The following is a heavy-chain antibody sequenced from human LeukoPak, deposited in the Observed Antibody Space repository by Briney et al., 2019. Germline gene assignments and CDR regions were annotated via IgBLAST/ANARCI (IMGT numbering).Heavy chain of an antibody. CDR3: AKDVFRWAFDI. V-gene: IGHV3-23*01. J-gene: IGHJ3*02. D-gene: IGHD5-24*01. CDR1: GFNFWNTG. CDR2: IGGGGSDT. Sequence: GGSLRLSCAVAGFNFWNTGMSWVRQAPGKGLEWVSAIGGGGSDTKYTDSVKGRFTILRDISKNTLYLQVNSLRAEDTAVYFCAKDVFRWAFDIWGQGTMVTVSS.